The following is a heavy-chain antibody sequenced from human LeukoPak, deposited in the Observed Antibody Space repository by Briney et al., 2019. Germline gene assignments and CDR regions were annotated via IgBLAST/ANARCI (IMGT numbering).Heavy chain of an antibody. D-gene: IGHD4-11*01. CDR3: ARVRDDYTYFDC. V-gene: IGHV3-74*01. J-gene: IGHJ4*02. CDR1: GFTFSSYW. CDR2: INSDGSRT. Sequence: QPGGSLRLSCAASGFTFSSYWMHWVRQAPGKGLMWVSRINSDGSRTTYADSVRGRFTISRDNAKSTLYLQMNSLRAEDTAVYYCARVRDDYTYFDCWGQGILVTVSS.